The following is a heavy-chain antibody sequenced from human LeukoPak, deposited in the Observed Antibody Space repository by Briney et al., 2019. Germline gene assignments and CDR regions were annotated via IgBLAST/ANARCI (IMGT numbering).Heavy chain of an antibody. CDR1: GFTVSNSD. J-gene: IGHJ4*02. V-gene: IGHV3-53*05. Sequence: GGSLRLSCATSGFTVSNSDLAWVRQAPGKGLEWVSIVYTGGRTFHADSMKGRFTISRDLSKNTVDLQMNSLRSEDTALYYCARGSMPGTGLPFDYWGQGTQVTVSS. CDR3: ARGSMPGTGLPFDY. CDR2: VYTGGRT. D-gene: IGHD3-9*01.